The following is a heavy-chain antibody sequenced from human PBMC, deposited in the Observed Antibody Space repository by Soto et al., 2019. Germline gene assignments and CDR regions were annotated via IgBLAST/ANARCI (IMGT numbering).Heavy chain of an antibody. J-gene: IGHJ6*02. V-gene: IGHV1-69*13. CDR2: IIPIFGTA. D-gene: IGHD3-22*01. Sequence: SVKVSCKASGGTFSSYAISWVRQAPGQGLEWMGGIIPIFGTANYAQKFQGRVTITADEPTSTAYMELSSLRSEDTAVYYCARSYYDSSGYRYYYYGMDVWGQGTTVTVSS. CDR3: ARSYYDSSGYRYYYYGMDV. CDR1: GGTFSSYA.